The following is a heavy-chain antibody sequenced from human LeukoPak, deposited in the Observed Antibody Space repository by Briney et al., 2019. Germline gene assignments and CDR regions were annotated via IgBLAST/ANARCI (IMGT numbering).Heavy chain of an antibody. Sequence: GGSLRLSCTASGFTFSSDRMPWVRQVPGKGLVWVSRINGDGTGTMYADAVEGRFTISRDNAKNTLYLQMNGLRTEDTAVYYCVRGGFSGDWGQGTLVTVSS. J-gene: IGHJ4*02. CDR3: VRGGFSGD. V-gene: IGHV3-74*03. D-gene: IGHD1-26*01. CDR2: INGDGTGT. CDR1: GFTFSSDR.